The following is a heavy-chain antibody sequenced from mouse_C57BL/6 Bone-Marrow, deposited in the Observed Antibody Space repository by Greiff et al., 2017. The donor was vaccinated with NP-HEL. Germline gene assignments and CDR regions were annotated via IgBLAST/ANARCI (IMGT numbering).Heavy chain of an antibody. J-gene: IGHJ4*01. CDR1: GFSLTSYG. V-gene: IGHV2-2*01. CDR3: ARKGYAMDY. CDR2: IWSGGST. Sequence: VMLVESGPGLVQPSQSLSITCTVSGFSLTSYGVHWVRQSPGKGLEWRGVIWSGGSTDYNAAFISRLSISKDNSKSQVFFKMNSLQADDTAIYYCARKGYAMDYWGQGTSVTVSS.